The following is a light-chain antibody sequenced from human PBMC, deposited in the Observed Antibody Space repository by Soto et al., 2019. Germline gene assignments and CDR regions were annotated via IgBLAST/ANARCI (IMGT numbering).Light chain of an antibody. CDR3: QQYYRWPLS. V-gene: IGKV3-15*01. CDR2: GAS. J-gene: IGKJ4*01. Sequence: EIVMTQSPATLSVSPGERATLSCRASQSISNSLAWYQQKPGRAPRLLIYGASARATGLPARFSGSGSGTEFTLTISSLQSEDLAVYYCQQYYRWPLSFGGGTKVEI. CDR1: QSISNS.